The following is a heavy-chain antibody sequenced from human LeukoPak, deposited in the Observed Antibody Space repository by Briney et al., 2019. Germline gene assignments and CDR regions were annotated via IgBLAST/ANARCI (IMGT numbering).Heavy chain of an antibody. J-gene: IGHJ4*02. CDR3: AREGLDY. CDR2: IKQDGSEK. Sequence: GGGLRLSCAASGVTFSSDWKRWGCEAPGEGRGWGANIKQDGSEKYYVDSVKGRLTISRENTKNTLYMQMNSLRAEETAVYYCAREGLDYWGQGTLVTVSS. V-gene: IGHV3-7*01. CDR1: GVTFSSDW.